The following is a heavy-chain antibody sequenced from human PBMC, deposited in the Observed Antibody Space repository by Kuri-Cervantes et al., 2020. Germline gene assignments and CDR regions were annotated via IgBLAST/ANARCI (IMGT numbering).Heavy chain of an antibody. J-gene: IGHJ4*02. V-gene: IGHV3-23*01. CDR1: GFTFSTYA. CDR3: AKDLVTMVRGVFDY. D-gene: IGHD3-10*01. Sequence: GGSLRLSCAGSGFTFSTYAMSWVRQAPGKGLEWVSGIDISGGGTYYADSVRGRFTISRDNSKGTFYLQMNNLRGEDTAVYYCAKDLVTMVRGVFDYWGQGTLVTVSS. CDR2: IDISGGGT.